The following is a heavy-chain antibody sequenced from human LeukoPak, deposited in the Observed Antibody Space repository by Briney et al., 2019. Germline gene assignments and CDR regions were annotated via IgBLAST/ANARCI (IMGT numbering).Heavy chain of an antibody. Sequence: SVKVSCKVSGGTFSSYAISWVRQAPGQGLEWMGRIIPIFGIANYAQKFQGRVTITADKSTSTAYMELSSLRSEDTAVYYCARDGDSPINSGSYYNWFDPWGQGTLVTVSS. V-gene: IGHV1-69*04. D-gene: IGHD3-10*01. CDR3: ARDGDSPINSGSYYNWFDP. CDR2: IIPIFGIA. J-gene: IGHJ5*02. CDR1: GGTFSSYA.